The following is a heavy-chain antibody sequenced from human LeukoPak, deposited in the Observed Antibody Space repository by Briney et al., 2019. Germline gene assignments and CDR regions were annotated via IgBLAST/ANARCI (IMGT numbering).Heavy chain of an antibody. V-gene: IGHV3-23*01. CDR3: AKIWGTYSRSWPFDY. J-gene: IGHJ4*02. D-gene: IGHD6-13*01. Sequence: GGSLRLSCAASGFTFSSYAMSWVRQAPGKGLEWVSAISGSGGSTYYADSVKGRFTISRDNSKNTLYLQMNSLRVEDTAVYYCAKIWGTYSRSWPFDYWGQGTLVTVSS. CDR1: GFTFSSYA. CDR2: ISGSGGST.